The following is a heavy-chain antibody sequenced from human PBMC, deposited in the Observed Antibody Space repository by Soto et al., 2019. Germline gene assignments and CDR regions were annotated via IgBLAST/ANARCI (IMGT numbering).Heavy chain of an antibody. Sequence: PGGSLRLSCAASGFTFSDHYMSLISQAQGKGLEWVSYISSSGSNIYYADSVKGRFTISRDNSKNTLYLQMNSLRADDTAVYYGAKDLAGTQLWYYYYYGMDVWGQGTTVTVSS. V-gene: IGHV3-11*04. CDR2: ISSSGSNI. J-gene: IGHJ6*02. CDR3: AKDLAGTQLWYYYYYGMDV. CDR1: GFTFSDHY. D-gene: IGHD6-19*01.